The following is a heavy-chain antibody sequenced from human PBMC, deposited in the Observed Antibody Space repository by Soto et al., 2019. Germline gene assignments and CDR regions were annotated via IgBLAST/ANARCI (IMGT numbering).Heavy chain of an antibody. Sequence: GGSLRLSCAASGFTFSLYGMSWVRQAPGKGLEWVSSVSSSGGNTYYADSVKGRFTVSRDNSKDTLYLQMNTLRAEDTAVYYCAKWADYYDSSGYYRWGQGTLVTVSS. CDR3: AKWADYYDSSGYYR. CDR1: GFTFSLYG. J-gene: IGHJ4*02. V-gene: IGHV3-23*01. CDR2: VSSSGGNT. D-gene: IGHD3-22*01.